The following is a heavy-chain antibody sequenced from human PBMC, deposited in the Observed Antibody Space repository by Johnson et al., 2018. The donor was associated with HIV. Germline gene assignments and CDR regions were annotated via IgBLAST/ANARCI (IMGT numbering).Heavy chain of an antibody. CDR1: GFTFDDYG. Sequence: VQLVESGGGVVRPGGSLRLSCAASGFTFDDYGMSWVRQAPGKGLEWVSAISGSGGSTFSADTMKGRFTISRDNSKSTLYLQMNSLRAEDTAVYYCARRGNYLADAFDIWGQGTMVTVSS. J-gene: IGHJ3*02. V-gene: IGHV3-23*04. D-gene: IGHD1-7*01. CDR2: ISGSGGST. CDR3: ARRGNYLADAFDI.